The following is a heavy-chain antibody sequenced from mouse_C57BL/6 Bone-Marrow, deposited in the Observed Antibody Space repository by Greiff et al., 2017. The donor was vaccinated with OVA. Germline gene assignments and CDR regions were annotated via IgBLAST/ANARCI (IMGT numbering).Heavy chain of an antibody. CDR3: TRDDYDGIDY. J-gene: IGHJ2*01. V-gene: IGHV1-5*01. CDR1: GYTFTSYW. CDR2: IYPGNSDT. Sequence: VQLKQSGTVLARPGASVKMSCKTSGYTFTSYWMQWGKQRPGQGLEWIGAIYPGNSDTSYNQKFKGKSELTAVTTASTAYMELSSLTNEDSAVYYCTRDDYDGIDYWGQGTTLTVSP. D-gene: IGHD2-4*01.